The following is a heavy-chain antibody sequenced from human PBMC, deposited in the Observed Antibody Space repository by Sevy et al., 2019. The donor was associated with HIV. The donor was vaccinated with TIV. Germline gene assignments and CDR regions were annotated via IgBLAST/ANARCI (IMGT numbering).Heavy chain of an antibody. J-gene: IGHJ4*02. CDR3: ATRRGGDTMVRGVTNFDY. V-gene: IGHV4-39*01. Sequence: SETLSLTCTVSGGSISSSSYYWGWIRQPPGKGLEWIGSIYYSGSTYYNPSLKSRVTISVDTSKNQFSLKLSSVTAADTAVNYCATRRGGDTMVRGVTNFDYWGQGTLVTVSS. CDR2: IYYSGST. D-gene: IGHD3-10*01. CDR1: GGSISSSSYY.